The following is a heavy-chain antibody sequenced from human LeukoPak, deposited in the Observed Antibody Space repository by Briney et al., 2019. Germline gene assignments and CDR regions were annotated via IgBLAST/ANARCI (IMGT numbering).Heavy chain of an antibody. D-gene: IGHD3-22*01. Sequence: GESLKISCKGSGYSFTSYWIGWVRQMPGKGLEWMGIIYPGDSDTRYSPSFQGQVTISADKSVSTAYLQWSSLKASDTAMYYCARGTGGYYYLPAQEFDYWGQGTLVTVSS. CDR2: IYPGDSDT. CDR3: ARGTGGYYYLPAQEFDY. V-gene: IGHV5-51*01. CDR1: GYSFTSYW. J-gene: IGHJ4*02.